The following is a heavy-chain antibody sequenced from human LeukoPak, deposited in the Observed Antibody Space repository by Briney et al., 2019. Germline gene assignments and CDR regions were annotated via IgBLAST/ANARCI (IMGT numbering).Heavy chain of an antibody. CDR1: GFTFSSYA. CDR2: ISYDGSNK. Sequence: GGSLRLSCAASGFTFSSYAVHWVRQAPGKGLEWVALISYDGSNKYYADSVKGRFTISRDNSRNTLYLQMNSLRTEDTAVYYCARGQRSGSYWGAFDIWGQGTMVTVSS. J-gene: IGHJ3*02. CDR3: ARGQRSGSYWGAFDI. D-gene: IGHD1-26*01. V-gene: IGHV3-30-3*01.